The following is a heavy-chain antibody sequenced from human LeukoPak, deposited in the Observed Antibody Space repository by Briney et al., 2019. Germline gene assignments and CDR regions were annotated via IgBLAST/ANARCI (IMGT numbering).Heavy chain of an antibody. CDR3: ARAPRYCSGGSCFDY. Sequence: GGSLRLSCAASGFTVSSNYMSWVRQAPGKGLEWVSVIYSGGSTYYADSVKGRFTISRDNSKNTLYLQMNSLRAEDTAVYYCARAPRYCSGGSCFDYWGQGTLVTVSS. CDR2: IYSGGST. D-gene: IGHD2-15*01. V-gene: IGHV3-53*01. J-gene: IGHJ4*02. CDR1: GFTVSSNY.